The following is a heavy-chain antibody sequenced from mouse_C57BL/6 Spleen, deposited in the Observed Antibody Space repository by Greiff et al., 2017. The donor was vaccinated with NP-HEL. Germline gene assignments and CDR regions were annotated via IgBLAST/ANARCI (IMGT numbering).Heavy chain of an antibody. CDR2: INPYNGGT. V-gene: IGHV1-19*01. J-gene: IGHJ2*01. D-gene: IGHD2-1*01. CDR1: GYTFTDYY. CDR3: AREGGKRYFDY. Sequence: VQLQQSGPVLVKPGASVKMSCKASGYTFTDYYMNWVKQSHGKSLEWIGVINPYNGGTSYNQKFKGKATLTVDKSSSTAYMELNSLTSEDSAVYYCAREGGKRYFDYWGQGTTLTVSS.